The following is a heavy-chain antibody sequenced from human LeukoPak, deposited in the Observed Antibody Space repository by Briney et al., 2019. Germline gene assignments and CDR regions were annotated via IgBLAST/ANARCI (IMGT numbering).Heavy chain of an antibody. J-gene: IGHJ4*02. CDR3: ARAVVRSGAFDY. CDR1: GFTVSSNY. Sequence: GGSLRHSCAASGFTVSSNYMSWVRQAPGKGLEWVSVIYSGGSTYYADSVKGRFTISRDNSKNTLYLQMNSLRAEDTAVYYCARAVVRSGAFDYWGQGTLVTVSS. D-gene: IGHD2-15*01. V-gene: IGHV3-53*01. CDR2: IYSGGST.